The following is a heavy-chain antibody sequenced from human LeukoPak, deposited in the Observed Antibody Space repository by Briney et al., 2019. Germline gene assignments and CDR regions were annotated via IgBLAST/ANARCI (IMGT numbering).Heavy chain of an antibody. D-gene: IGHD5-18*01. J-gene: IGHJ6*03. CDR3: ARVTTIRGYSYGYYYYYYMDV. CDR1: GFTFSNAW. V-gene: IGHV3-7*01. Sequence: GGSLRLSCAASGFTFSNAWMSWVRQAPGKGLEWVANIKQDGSEKYYVDSVKGRFTISRDNAKNSLYLQMNSLRAEDTAVYYCARVTTIRGYSYGYYYYYYMDVWGKGTTVTVSS. CDR2: IKQDGSEK.